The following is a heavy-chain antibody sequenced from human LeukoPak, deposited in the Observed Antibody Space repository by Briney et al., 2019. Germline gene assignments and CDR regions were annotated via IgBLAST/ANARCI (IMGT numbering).Heavy chain of an antibody. CDR3: ARLETVAGTGFDY. Sequence: GESLKISCKGSGYSFTSYWIGWVRQMPGKGLEWMGIIYPGDSDTRYSPSFQGQVTISVDKSISTAHLQWSSLKASDTAMYYCARLETVAGTGFDYWGQGTLVTVSS. J-gene: IGHJ4*02. D-gene: IGHD6-19*01. CDR1: GYSFTSYW. V-gene: IGHV5-51*01. CDR2: IYPGDSDT.